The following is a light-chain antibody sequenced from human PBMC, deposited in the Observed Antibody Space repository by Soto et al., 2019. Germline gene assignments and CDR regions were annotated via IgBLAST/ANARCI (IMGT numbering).Light chain of an antibody. CDR1: QSVSSSY. CDR3: QQYGSSLGT. CDR2: GAS. Sequence: EIVVTQSPGTLSLSPGERATLSCRASQSVSSSYLAWYHQKPGQAPRLLIYGASSRATGIPDRFSGSGSGTDFTRTISRLETDDFAVYYCQQYGSSLGTFGQGTKLEIK. V-gene: IGKV3-20*01. J-gene: IGKJ2*01.